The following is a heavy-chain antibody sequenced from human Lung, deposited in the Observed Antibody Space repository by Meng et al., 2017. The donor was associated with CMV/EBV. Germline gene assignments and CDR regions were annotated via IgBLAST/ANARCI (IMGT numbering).Heavy chain of an antibody. CDR1: GFTFSTYW. CDR3: ATSSSGFFDN. V-gene: IGHV3-7*01. Sequence: GGSLRLXCAASGFTFSTYWMSWFRQAPGRGLEWVANINQGGSEKYYVASVMGRFTVSRDNAKNSLYLQMNSLRAEDTAIYYCATSSSGFFDNWGQGALVTVSS. D-gene: IGHD3-22*01. J-gene: IGHJ4*02. CDR2: INQGGSEK.